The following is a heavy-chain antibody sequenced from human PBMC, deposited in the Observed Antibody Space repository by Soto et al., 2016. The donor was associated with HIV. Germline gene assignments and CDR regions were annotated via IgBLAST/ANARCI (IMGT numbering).Heavy chain of an antibody. V-gene: IGHV3-43*02. D-gene: IGHD4-17*01. Sequence: EVQLVESRGGVVQPGRSLRLSCAASGFTFDDYAMHWVRQAPGKGLEWVSLVSGDGDNTYYADSVKGRFTISRDNSKNSLYLQMNSLRTEDTALYYCAKDDDYGDSGPFRYYYYGMDVWGQGTTVTVSS. J-gene: IGHJ6*02. CDR1: GFTFDDYA. CDR3: AKDDDYGDSGPFRYYYYGMDV. CDR2: VSGDGDNT.